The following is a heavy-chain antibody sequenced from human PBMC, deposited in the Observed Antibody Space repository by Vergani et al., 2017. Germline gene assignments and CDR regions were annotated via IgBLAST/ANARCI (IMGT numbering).Heavy chain of an antibody. D-gene: IGHD3-9*01. CDR3: ARARXIETCYMSNWLDS. CDR2: IKSDGSIS. J-gene: IGHJ5*01. Sequence: EVQLLQSGGGVIQPGGSVRLSCAASGFTFNSYWMHWVRQVKGKGLLWVSRIKSDGSISDYADSVKGLFTISRDNAQNTLYLQMNSLRVDDTGGYYCARARXIETCYMSNWLDSWGQGTLVTVSS. V-gene: IGHV3-74*02. CDR1: GFTFNSYW.